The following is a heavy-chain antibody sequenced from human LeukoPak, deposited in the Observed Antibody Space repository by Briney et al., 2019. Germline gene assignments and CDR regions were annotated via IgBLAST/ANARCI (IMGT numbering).Heavy chain of an antibody. Sequence: ASVKVSCKASGYTFTSYYMHWVRQAPGQGLEWMGTINPSGGSTSYAQKFQGGVTMTRDTSTSTVYMELSSLRSEDTAVYYCARAFPDYDILTGYGHFDYWGQGTLVTVSS. CDR1: GYTFTSYY. D-gene: IGHD3-9*01. CDR2: INPSGGST. CDR3: ARAFPDYDILTGYGHFDY. V-gene: IGHV1-46*01. J-gene: IGHJ4*02.